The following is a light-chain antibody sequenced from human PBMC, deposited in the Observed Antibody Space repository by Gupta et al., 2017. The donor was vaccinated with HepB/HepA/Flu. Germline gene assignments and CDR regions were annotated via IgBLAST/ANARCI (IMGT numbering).Light chain of an antibody. CDR3: GASAASIKVPV. J-gene: IGLJ2*01. V-gene: IGLV1-44*01. CDR1: SSNIGSNT. Sequence: QSVLTQPPSPSGTPVQRVTISCSGSSSNIGSNTVNWYQQLPGTAPKLLIYSINQRPSGVTDRFFGSTSGNTASLATSGLQSEEEADYYCGASAASIKVPVFGGGTKLTVL. CDR2: SIN.